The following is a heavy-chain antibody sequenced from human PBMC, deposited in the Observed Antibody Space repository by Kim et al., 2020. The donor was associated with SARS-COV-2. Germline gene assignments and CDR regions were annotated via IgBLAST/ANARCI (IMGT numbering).Heavy chain of an antibody. Sequence: SETLSLTCTVSGGSISSYYWSWIRQPPGKGLEWIGYIYYSGSTNYNPSLKSRVTISVDTSKNQFSLKLSSVTAADTAVYYCASTLIGGYNLVGYYFDYWG. CDR2: IYYSGST. V-gene: IGHV4-59*08. J-gene: IGHJ4*01. D-gene: IGHD2-8*02. CDR1: GGSISSYY. CDR3: ASTLIGGYNLVGYYFDY.